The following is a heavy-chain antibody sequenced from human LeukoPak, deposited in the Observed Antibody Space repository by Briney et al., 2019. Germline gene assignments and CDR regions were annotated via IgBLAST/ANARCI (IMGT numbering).Heavy chain of an antibody. J-gene: IGHJ1*01. CDR1: GGTFSSYA. CDR2: IIPIFGTA. V-gene: IGHV1-69*05. CDR3: ARGPYYYDSSGYYYAEYFQH. Sequence: SVKVSCKASGGTFSSYAISWVRQAPGQGLEWMGGIIPIFGTANYAQKFQGRVTMTRNTSISTAYMELSSLRSEDTAVYYCARGPYYYDSSGYYYAEYFQHWGQGTLVTVSS. D-gene: IGHD3-22*01.